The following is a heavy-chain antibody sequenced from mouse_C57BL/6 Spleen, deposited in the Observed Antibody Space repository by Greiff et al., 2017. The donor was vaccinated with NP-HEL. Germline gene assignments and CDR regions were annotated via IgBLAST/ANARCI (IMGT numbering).Heavy chain of an antibody. CDR1: GFTFTDYY. Sequence: EVQRAESGGGLVQPGGSLSLSCAASGFTFTDYYMSWVRQPPGKALEWLGFIRNKANGYTTEYSASVKGRFTISRDNSQSILYLQMNALRAEDSATYYCARSPHYSNYLAWFAYWGQGTLVTVSA. CDR2: IRNKANGYTT. V-gene: IGHV7-3*01. CDR3: ARSPHYSNYLAWFAY. D-gene: IGHD2-5*01. J-gene: IGHJ3*01.